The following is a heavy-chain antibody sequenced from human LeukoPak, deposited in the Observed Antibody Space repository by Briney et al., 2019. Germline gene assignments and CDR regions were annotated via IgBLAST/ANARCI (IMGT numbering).Heavy chain of an antibody. J-gene: IGHJ5*02. CDR1: GFTFSSYP. D-gene: IGHD2-2*01. V-gene: IGHV3-23*01. CDR3: AKLVLPAAIISPYNWFDP. Sequence: GGSLRLSCAASGFTFSSYPMSWVRQAPGKGLECVSAISGSGGSTCYADSIKGRFTVSRDNSKNTLFLQMDSLRAEDTAVYYCAKLVLPAAIISPYNWFDPWGQGTLVIVSS. CDR2: ISGSGGST.